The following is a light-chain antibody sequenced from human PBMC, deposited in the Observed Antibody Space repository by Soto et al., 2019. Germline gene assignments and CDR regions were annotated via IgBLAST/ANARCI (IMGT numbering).Light chain of an antibody. CDR1: GSDIGDYDY. J-gene: IGLJ1*01. Sequence: QSALAQPASVSASFGQSITISCTGTGSDIGDYDYVSWYQQHPGKAPKLLISEVSNRPSGVSNRFSGSKSGNTASLTISGLQAEDEADYYCNSYASGNARVFGTGTKVTVL. V-gene: IGLV2-14*01. CDR3: NSYASGNARV. CDR2: EVS.